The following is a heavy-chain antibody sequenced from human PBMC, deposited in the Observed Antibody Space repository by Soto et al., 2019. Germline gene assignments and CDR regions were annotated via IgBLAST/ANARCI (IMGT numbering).Heavy chain of an antibody. CDR3: AKDRGGSCGGAFDI. CDR1: GFTFSSYG. CDR2: ISNDGTNK. D-gene: IGHD2-15*01. V-gene: IGHV3-30*18. Sequence: QVQLVESGGGVVQPGRSLRLSCAASGFTFSSYGIHWVRQAPGKGLEWVAVISNDGTNKYYVDSVKGRFTISRDNSNNRLYLQMDSRRPEDTAVYYCAKDRGGSCGGAFDIWGQGIMVTVSS. J-gene: IGHJ3*02.